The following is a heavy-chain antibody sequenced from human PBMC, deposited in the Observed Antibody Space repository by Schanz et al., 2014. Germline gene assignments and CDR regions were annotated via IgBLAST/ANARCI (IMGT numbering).Heavy chain of an antibody. J-gene: IGHJ4*02. CDR1: GFTVSNSY. D-gene: IGHD2-15*01. CDR3: VKDDRGDVVVVAANY. V-gene: IGHV3-53*01. Sequence: EVQLVESGGGLVKPGGSLRLSCAASGFTVSNSYIHWVRQAPGKGLEWVSTIYSSGSTYYADSVRGRFTISRDNSRNTVYLQMSSLRAEDTAVYYCVKDDRGDVVVVAANYWGQGAQVIVSS. CDR2: IYSSGST.